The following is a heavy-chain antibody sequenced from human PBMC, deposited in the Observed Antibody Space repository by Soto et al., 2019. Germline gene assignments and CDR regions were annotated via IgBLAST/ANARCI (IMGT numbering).Heavy chain of an antibody. D-gene: IGHD7-27*01. CDR3: ARAWDNWGSFHFDY. CDR2: IYYSGST. CDR1: GGSISSYY. Sequence: ETLSLTCTVSGGSISSYYWSWIRQPPGKGLEWIGYIYYSGSTNYNPSLKSRVTISVDTSKNQFSLKLSSVTAADTAVYYCARAWDNWGSFHFDYWGQGTLVTVSS. V-gene: IGHV4-59*01. J-gene: IGHJ4*02.